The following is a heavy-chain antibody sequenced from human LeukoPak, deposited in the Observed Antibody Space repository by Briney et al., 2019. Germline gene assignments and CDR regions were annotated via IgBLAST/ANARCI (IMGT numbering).Heavy chain of an antibody. CDR2: TYYRSKWYN. CDR1: GDSVSSNSAA. D-gene: IGHD3-22*01. J-gene: IGHJ4*02. CDR3: ARDPLNYYYDGSAYYPKYFFDY. V-gene: IGHV6-1*01. Sequence: SQTLSLTCAISGDSVSSNSAAWNWIRQSPSRGLEWLGRTYYRSKWYNDYAVSVQSRIIISPDTSKNQFSLQLNSVTPEDTAVYFCARDPLNYYYDGSAYYPKYFFDYWGQGTLVSVSS.